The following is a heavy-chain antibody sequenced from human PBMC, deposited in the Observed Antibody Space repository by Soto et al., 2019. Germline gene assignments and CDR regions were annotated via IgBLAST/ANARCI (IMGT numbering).Heavy chain of an antibody. V-gene: IGHV4-30-4*01. CDR3: ARALIQLWPHYYYGMDG. D-gene: IGHD5-18*01. Sequence: SETLSLTCTVSGDSISSGDYYWSWIRQPPGKGLEWIGYIYYSGTTYYNPSLKSRVTISVDTSKNQFSLKVNSVTAADTAVYYCARALIQLWPHYYYGMDGWGQGTTVTVSS. CDR2: IYYSGTT. CDR1: GDSISSGDYY. J-gene: IGHJ6*02.